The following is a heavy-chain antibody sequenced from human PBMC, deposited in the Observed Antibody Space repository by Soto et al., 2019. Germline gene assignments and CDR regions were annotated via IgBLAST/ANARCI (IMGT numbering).Heavy chain of an antibody. J-gene: IGHJ4*02. CDR2: IYWDDDK. V-gene: IGHV2-5*02. Sequence: QITLKESGPTLVKPTQTLTLTCTFSGFSLSTSGVGVGWIRQPPGKALEWLALIYWDDDKRYSPSLKSRLTITKDSSINRVVPTRTNIDPVDTATYYCAHRSVLWFGELPFAYWGQGTLVTVSS. CDR1: GFSLSTSGVG. CDR3: AHRSVLWFGELPFAY. D-gene: IGHD3-10*01.